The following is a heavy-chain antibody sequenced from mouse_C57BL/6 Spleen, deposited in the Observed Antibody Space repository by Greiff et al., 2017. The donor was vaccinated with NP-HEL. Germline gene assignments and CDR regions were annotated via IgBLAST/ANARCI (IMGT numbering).Heavy chain of an antibody. CDR3: TSITTVVARYFDV. D-gene: IGHD1-1*01. CDR2: IYPGNSDT. Sequence: EVKLQQSGTVLARPGASVKMSCKTSGYTFTSYRMHWVKQRPGQGLEWIGAIYPGNSDTSYNQKFKGKAKLTAVTSASTAYMELSSLTNEDSAVYYCTSITTVVARYFDVWGTGTTVTVSS. J-gene: IGHJ1*03. V-gene: IGHV1-5*01. CDR1: GYTFTSYR.